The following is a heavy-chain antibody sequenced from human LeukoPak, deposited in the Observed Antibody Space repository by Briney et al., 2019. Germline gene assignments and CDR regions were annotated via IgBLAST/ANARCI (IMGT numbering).Heavy chain of an antibody. D-gene: IGHD5-24*01. V-gene: IGHV3-21*01. CDR2: ISSSSSYI. Sequence: GGSLRLSCAASGFTSSSYSMNWVRQAPGKGLEWVSSISSSSSYIYYADSVKGRFTISRDNTKNSLYLQMNSLRAEDTAVYYCAREGRWLQPWDYWGQGTLVTVSS. CDR3: AREGRWLQPWDY. CDR1: GFTSSSYS. J-gene: IGHJ4*02.